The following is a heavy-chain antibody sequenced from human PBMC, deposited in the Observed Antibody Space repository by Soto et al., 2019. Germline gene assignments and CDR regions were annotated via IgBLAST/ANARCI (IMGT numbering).Heavy chain of an antibody. D-gene: IGHD2-2*02. J-gene: IGHJ4*02. V-gene: IGHV1-69*13. CDR1: GGTFSSYA. Sequence: SVKVSCKASGGTFSSYAISWARQAPGQGLEWMGGIIPIFGTANYAQKFQGRVTITADESTSTAYMELSSLRSEDTAVYYCAIYRGGAPLDQIDYWGQGTLVTVSS. CDR2: IIPIFGTA. CDR3: AIYRGGAPLDQIDY.